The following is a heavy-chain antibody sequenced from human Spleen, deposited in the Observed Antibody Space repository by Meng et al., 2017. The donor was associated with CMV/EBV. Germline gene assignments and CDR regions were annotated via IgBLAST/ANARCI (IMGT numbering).Heavy chain of an antibody. CDR2: IYYSGRT. D-gene: IGHD2-8*02. CDR3: ARDSTDGYCTSANCLYFDY. J-gene: IGHJ4*02. Sequence: SSSYYWGYIRQPPGKGLEWIGTIYYSGRTYYNPSLESRVTMSVDTSQNQFSLKLTSVTAADTAVYYCARDSTDGYCTSANCLYFDYWGQGTLVTVSS. V-gene: IGHV4-39*01. CDR1: SSSYY.